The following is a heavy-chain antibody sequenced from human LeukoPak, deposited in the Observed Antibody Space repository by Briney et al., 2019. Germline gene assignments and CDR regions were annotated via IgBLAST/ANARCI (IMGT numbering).Heavy chain of an antibody. Sequence: GESLRLSCAASGFTFSSYGMHWVRQAPGKGLEWVAVISYDGSNKYYADSVKGRFTISRDNSKNTLYLQMNSLRAEDTAVYYCAKDLVGATNYWGQGTLVTVSS. J-gene: IGHJ4*02. D-gene: IGHD1-26*01. CDR2: ISYDGSNK. CDR3: AKDLVGATNY. V-gene: IGHV3-30*18. CDR1: GFTFSSYG.